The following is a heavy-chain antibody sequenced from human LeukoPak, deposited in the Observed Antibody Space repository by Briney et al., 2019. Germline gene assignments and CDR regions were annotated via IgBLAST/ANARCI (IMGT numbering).Heavy chain of an antibody. V-gene: IGHV7-4-1*02. J-gene: IGHJ4*02. CDR3: AREGGAIFGGWGVDY. CDR2: INTNTGNP. CDR1: GYTLTSYG. Sequence: ASVKVSCKASGYTLTSYGISWVRQAPGQGLEWMGWINTNTGNPTYAQGFTGRFVFSLDTSVSTAYLQISSLKAEDTAVYYCAREGGAIFGGWGVDYWGQGTLVTVSS. D-gene: IGHD3-3*01.